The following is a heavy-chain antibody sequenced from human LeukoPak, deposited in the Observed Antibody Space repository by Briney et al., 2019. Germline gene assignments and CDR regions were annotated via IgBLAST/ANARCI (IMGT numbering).Heavy chain of an antibody. J-gene: IGHJ3*02. CDR3: AKHGTQLKPFDI. D-gene: IGHD2-2*01. Sequence: GGSLRLSCAASGFTVSSNYMSWVRQAPGKGLEWVSVIYSCVSTYYADSVKGRFTISRDNSRNTLYLQMNSLRAEDTAVYYCAKHGTQLKPFDIWGQGTMVTVSS. CDR2: IYSCVST. CDR1: GFTVSSNY. V-gene: IGHV3-53*01.